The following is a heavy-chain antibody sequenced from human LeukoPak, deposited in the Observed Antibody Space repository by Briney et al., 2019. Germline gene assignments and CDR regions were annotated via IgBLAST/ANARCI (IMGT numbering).Heavy chain of an antibody. CDR2: IYSGGST. Sequence: PGGSLRLSCAASGFTVSSNYMSWVRQAPGKGLEWVSVIYSGGSTYYADSVKGRFTISRDNSKNTLYLQMNSLRAEDTAVYYCARDLGYYGSGSYYKALGYWGQGTLVTVSS. V-gene: IGHV3-66*01. J-gene: IGHJ4*02. CDR1: GFTVSSNY. CDR3: ARDLGYYGSGSYYKALGY. D-gene: IGHD3-10*01.